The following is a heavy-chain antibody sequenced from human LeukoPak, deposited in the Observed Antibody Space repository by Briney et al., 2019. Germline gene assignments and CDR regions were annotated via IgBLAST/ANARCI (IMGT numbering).Heavy chain of an antibody. CDR3: AATYSSTRGGYEY. Sequence: SETLSLTCTVSGGSISGSTYHWGWIRPPPGKGLEWIGSINYSGATYYHPSLESRVTISVDTSQNQFSLKVSPGTAADTAVFYSAATYSSTRGGYEYWGQGNLATVSS. J-gene: IGHJ4*02. D-gene: IGHD5-18*01. V-gene: IGHV4-39*01. CDR2: INYSGAT. CDR1: GGSISGSTYH.